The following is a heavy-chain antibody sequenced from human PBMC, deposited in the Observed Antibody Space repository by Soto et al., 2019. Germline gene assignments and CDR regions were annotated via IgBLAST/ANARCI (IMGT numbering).Heavy chain of an antibody. Sequence: QLHLVESGGGVVRPGESLRLSCVDSGFSFRTYPMHWVRQAPGKGLEWVALISYDGSSEAYGESLRDRFTVSRDNSKNTLYLQLNSLRPEDTAVYYCATSIGYLNYFDYWGQGTLVTVSS. CDR2: ISYDGSSE. D-gene: IGHD6-19*01. CDR1: GFSFRTYP. V-gene: IGHV3-30-3*01. J-gene: IGHJ4*02. CDR3: ATSIGYLNYFDY.